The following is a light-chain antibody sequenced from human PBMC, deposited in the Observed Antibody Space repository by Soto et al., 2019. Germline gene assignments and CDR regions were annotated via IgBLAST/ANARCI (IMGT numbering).Light chain of an antibody. CDR2: DSS. V-gene: IGKV3-11*01. CDR1: QIVSSY. CDR3: QQRSNDQIT. J-gene: IGKJ5*01. Sequence: EIVLTQSPDTLSLSPGERATLSCRASQIVSSYLDWYQQKPGQAPRLLIYDSSDRATGIPARFSGRGSRTDLTLTISSLEPEDIEVYYCQQRSNDQITCGQVTRLEIK.